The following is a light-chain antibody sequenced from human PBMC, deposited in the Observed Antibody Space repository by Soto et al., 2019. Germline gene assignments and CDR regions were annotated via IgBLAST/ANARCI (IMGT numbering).Light chain of an antibody. J-gene: IGKJ4*01. CDR1: QSVSSSY. V-gene: IGKV3-20*01. CDR3: QQYGSSPRLT. Sequence: EIVLTQSPGTLSLSPGERATLSCRASQSVSSSYLAWYQQKPGQAPRLLIDGASSRATGIPDRFSGSGSGTGFTLTISRLEPEDFAVYYCQQYGSSPRLTFGGGTTVEIK. CDR2: GAS.